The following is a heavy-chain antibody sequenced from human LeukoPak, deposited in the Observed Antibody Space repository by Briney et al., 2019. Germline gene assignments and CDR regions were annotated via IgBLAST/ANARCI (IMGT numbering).Heavy chain of an antibody. CDR3: AKDRSDGYSSSWYYHYAMDV. V-gene: IGHV3-7*03. CDR1: GFTFSSYW. D-gene: IGHD6-13*01. J-gene: IGHJ6*02. CDR2: IKQDGSEK. Sequence: GGSLRLSCAASGFTFSSYWMSWVRQAPGKGLEWVANIKQDGSEKYYVDSVKGRFTISRDNSKNTLYLQMNSLRAEDTAVYYCAKDRSDGYSSSWYYHYAMDVWGRGTTVTVSS.